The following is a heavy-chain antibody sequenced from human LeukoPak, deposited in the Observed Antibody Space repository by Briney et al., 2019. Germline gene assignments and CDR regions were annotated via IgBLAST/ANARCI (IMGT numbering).Heavy chain of an antibody. J-gene: IGHJ4*02. CDR3: AKAGEYSSGWFWVRGPTEPYFDY. CDR1: GFTFSSYS. V-gene: IGHV3-30*18. CDR2: ISYDGSNK. Sequence: PGGSLRLSCAASGFTFSSYSMNWVRQAPGKGLEWVAVISYDGSNKYYADSVKGRFTISRDNSKNTLYLQMNSLRAEDTAVYYCAKAGEYSSGWFWVRGPTEPYFDYWGQGTLVTVSS. D-gene: IGHD6-19*01.